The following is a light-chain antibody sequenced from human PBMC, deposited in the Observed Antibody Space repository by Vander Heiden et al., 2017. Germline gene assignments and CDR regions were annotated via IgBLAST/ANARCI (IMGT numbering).Light chain of an antibody. CDR1: QSISSY. Sequence: DIHMTQSPSSLSASVGDRVTITCRASQSISSYLNWYQQKPGKAPKLLIYAASSLQSGVPSRFSGSGAGTDFTLTISSLQPEDFATYYCQQSYSTPYTFGQGTKVEIK. CDR3: QQSYSTPYT. V-gene: IGKV1-39*01. CDR2: AAS. J-gene: IGKJ1*01.